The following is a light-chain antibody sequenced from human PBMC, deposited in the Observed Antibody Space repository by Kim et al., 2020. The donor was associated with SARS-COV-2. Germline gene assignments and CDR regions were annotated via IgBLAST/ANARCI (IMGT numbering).Light chain of an antibody. Sequence: AWGQTGRITGQGDSLRSYYASWYQQKPGQAPVLVIYGKNNRPSGIPDRFSGSSSGNTASLTITGAQAEDEADYYCNSRDSSGNHVVFGGGTQLTFL. V-gene: IGLV3-19*01. CDR3: NSRDSSGNHVV. J-gene: IGLJ2*01. CDR2: GKN. CDR1: SLRSYY.